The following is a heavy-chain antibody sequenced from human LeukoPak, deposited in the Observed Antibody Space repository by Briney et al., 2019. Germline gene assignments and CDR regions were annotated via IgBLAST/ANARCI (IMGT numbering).Heavy chain of an antibody. D-gene: IGHD5-24*01. CDR1: GGSISSYY. J-gene: IGHJ4*02. V-gene: IGHV4-59*01. Sequence: SETLSLTCTVSGGSISSYYWSWIRQPPGKGLEWIGYIYYSGSTNYNPSLKSRVTISVDTSKNQFSLKLSSVTAADTAVYYCARGGYNPVEFDHWGQGTLVTVSS. CDR3: ARGGYNPVEFDH. CDR2: IYYSGST.